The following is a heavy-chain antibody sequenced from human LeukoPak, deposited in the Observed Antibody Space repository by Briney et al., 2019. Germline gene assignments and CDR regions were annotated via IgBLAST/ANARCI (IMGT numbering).Heavy chain of an antibody. V-gene: IGHV4-4*02. D-gene: IGHD6-19*01. J-gene: IGHJ4*02. CDR1: GGSISSSNW. CDR2: IYHSGST. CDR3: AREDSSGWYFDY. Sequence: PSETLSLTCTVSGGSISSSNWWSWVRQPPGKGLEWIGEIYHSGSTNYNPSLKSRVTISVDKSKNQFSLKLSSVTAADTAVYYCAREDSSGWYFDYWGQGTLVTVSS.